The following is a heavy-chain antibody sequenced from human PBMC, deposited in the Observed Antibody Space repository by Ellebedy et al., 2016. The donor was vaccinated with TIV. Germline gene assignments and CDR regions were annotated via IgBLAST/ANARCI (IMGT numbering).Heavy chain of an antibody. CDR2: VHYSGNT. J-gene: IGHJ3*02. V-gene: IGHV4-59*01. D-gene: IGHD6-19*01. CDR1: GGSMSSNY. CDR3: ARLPKQWVPKGGSFDM. Sequence: MPSETLSLTCTVSGGSMSSNYWSWIRQPPGKRLEWIGYVHYSGNTTYNPSLKSRVTVSVDTSKNQFSLKLDSVTTADTAISFCARLPKQWVPKGGSFDMWGQGTMVTVSS.